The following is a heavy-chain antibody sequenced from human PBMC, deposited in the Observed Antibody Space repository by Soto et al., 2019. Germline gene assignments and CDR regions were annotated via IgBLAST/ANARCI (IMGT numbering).Heavy chain of an antibody. CDR1: GGTFSSYA. D-gene: IGHD6-25*01. CDR2: IIPLFGRA. V-gene: IGHV1-69*12. Sequence: QVQLVQSGAEVKKPGSSVKVSCKASGGTFSSYAISWVRQAPGQGLEWMGGIIPLFGRANYAQKFQGRVTITAAASTSTAYVELSSLRCEEAAVYCCAQTLGLAAAGPGRFDLWGRGTLVTVSS. J-gene: IGHJ2*01. CDR3: AQTLGLAAAGPGRFDL.